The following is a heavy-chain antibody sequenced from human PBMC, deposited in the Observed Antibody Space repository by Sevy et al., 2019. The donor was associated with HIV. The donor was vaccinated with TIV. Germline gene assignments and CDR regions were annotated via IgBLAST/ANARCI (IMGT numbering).Heavy chain of an antibody. CDR1: GGSISSSSYY. J-gene: IGHJ3*02. Sequence: SETLSLTCTVSGGSISSSSYYWGWIRQPPGKGLEGIGGIYYSGRTYYNPSLKSRVTISVDTSTNQFSLKLSSVTAADTAVYYCAGRLMEWPTDAFDIWGQGTMVTVSS. D-gene: IGHD3-3*01. CDR3: AGRLMEWPTDAFDI. V-gene: IGHV4-39*01. CDR2: IYYSGRT.